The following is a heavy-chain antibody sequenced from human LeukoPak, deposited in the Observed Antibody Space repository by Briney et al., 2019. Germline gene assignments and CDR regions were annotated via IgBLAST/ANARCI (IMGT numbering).Heavy chain of an antibody. CDR1: GYTFTSYG. CDR3: ARTYNWNQGFDY. CDR2: ISAYDGNT. D-gene: IGHD1-20*01. V-gene: IGHV1-18*01. Sequence: WASLRLSCEASGYTFTSYGISWVRQAPGQGLEWMGLISAYDGNTYYAETLQGRVTMTTDTSTSRAYMELRSLRSDDTAVYYCARTYNWNQGFDYWGQGTLVTVSS. J-gene: IGHJ4*02.